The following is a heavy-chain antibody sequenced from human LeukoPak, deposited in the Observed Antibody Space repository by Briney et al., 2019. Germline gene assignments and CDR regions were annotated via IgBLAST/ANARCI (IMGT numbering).Heavy chain of an antibody. J-gene: IGHJ3*02. D-gene: IGHD3-10*01. V-gene: IGHV4-39*07. CDR3: TFNFGSGRFGFDI. CDR1: GGSISSSCYY. Sequence: SETLSLTCTVSGGSISSSCYYWGWIRQPPGKGLEWIRSIFYSGSTYNNPSLKRPVTVSLDTSKNQFSLTLSSVTAAATALYYCTFNFGSGRFGFDIWGEGTMVSVSS. CDR2: IFYSGST.